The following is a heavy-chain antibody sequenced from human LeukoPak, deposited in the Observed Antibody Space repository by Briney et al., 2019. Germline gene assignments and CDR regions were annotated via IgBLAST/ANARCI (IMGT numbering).Heavy chain of an antibody. V-gene: IGHV3-11*01. CDR2: ISSSGSTI. CDR3: ARVLGGDDFWSGYYTDYFDY. CDR1: GFTFSDYY. D-gene: IGHD3-3*01. J-gene: IGHJ4*02. Sequence: GGSLRLSCAASGFTFSDYYTSWIRQAPGKGLEWVSYISSSGSTIYYADSVKGRFTISRDNAKNSLYLQMNSLRAEDTAVYYCARVLGGDDFWSGYYTDYFDYWGQGTLVTVSS.